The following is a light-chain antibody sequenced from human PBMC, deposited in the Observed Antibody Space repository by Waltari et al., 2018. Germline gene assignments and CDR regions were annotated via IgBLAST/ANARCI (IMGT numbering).Light chain of an antibody. CDR3: QQYNNWPPLT. V-gene: IGKV3D-15*01. CDR2: GQA. J-gene: IGKJ4*01. Sequence: EIVMTQSPATLSVSPGDRATLSCRASQSVSSNLAWYQQKPGQAPRLLNYGQATRATGIPAGFSGSGSGTEFTLTISSMQSEDFALYYCQQYNNWPPLTFGGGTKVEIK. CDR1: QSVSSN.